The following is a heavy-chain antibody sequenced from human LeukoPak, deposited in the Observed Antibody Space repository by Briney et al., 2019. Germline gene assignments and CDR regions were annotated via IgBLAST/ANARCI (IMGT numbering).Heavy chain of an antibody. Sequence: SETLSLTCTVSGGSLSSGSFYWSWIRQPAGKGLEWIGRIYTSGSTNYNPSLKSRVTISVDTSKNQFSLKLSSVTAADTALYYCARDHIRTVHHFQHWGQGTLVTVSA. J-gene: IGHJ1*01. CDR3: ARDHIRTVHHFQH. V-gene: IGHV4-61*02. CDR1: GGSLSSGSFY. D-gene: IGHD1-14*01. CDR2: IYTSGST.